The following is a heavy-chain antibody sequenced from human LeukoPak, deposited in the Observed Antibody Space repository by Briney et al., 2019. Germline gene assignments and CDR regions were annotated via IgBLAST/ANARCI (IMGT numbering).Heavy chain of an antibody. Sequence: ASVKVSCKASGYTFTSYDINWVRQATGQGLEWMGWMNPNSGNTGYAQKFQGRVTMTRNTSISTAYMELSSLRSEDTAVYYCARGQILRFLEWLQGEGVAFDYWGQGTLVTVSS. CDR3: ARGQILRFLEWLQGEGVAFDY. CDR1: GYTFTSYD. V-gene: IGHV1-8*01. D-gene: IGHD3-3*01. CDR2: MNPNSGNT. J-gene: IGHJ4*02.